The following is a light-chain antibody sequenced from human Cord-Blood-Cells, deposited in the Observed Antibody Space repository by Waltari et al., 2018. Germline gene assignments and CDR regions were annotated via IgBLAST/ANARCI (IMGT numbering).Light chain of an antibody. CDR3: QQRSNWPPVLYS. V-gene: IGKV3-11*01. CDR2: DAS. J-gene: IGKJ2*03. Sequence: DIVLTQSPPTLSLSPGEGATLSCRASQSFSSYLAWYQQKPGKAPRRLIYDASNRATGIPARFSGSGSGTDFTLTISSLEPEDFAVYYCQQRSNWPPVLYSFGQGTKLEIK. CDR1: QSFSSY.